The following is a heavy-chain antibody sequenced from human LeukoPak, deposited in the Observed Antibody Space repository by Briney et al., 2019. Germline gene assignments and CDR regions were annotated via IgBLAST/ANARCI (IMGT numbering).Heavy chain of an antibody. CDR2: IYHSGST. CDR3: ASFTAMGDFDY. CDR1: GGSISSSNW. D-gene: IGHD5-18*01. J-gene: IGHJ4*02. Sequence: SETLSLTCTVSGGSISSSNWWSWIRQPPGKGLEWIGEIYHSGSTNYNPSLKSRVTISVDTSKNQFSLKLSSVTAADTAVYYCASFTAMGDFDYWGQGTLVTVSS. V-gene: IGHV4-4*02.